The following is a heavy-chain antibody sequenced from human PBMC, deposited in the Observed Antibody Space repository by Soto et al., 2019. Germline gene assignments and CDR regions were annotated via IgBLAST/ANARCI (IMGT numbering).Heavy chain of an antibody. CDR2: IYWHDDK. CDR1: GFSLSTTGVG. J-gene: IGHJ4*02. D-gene: IGHD3-16*01. CDR3: AHRGGATVGLYYFDY. Sequence: SGPSGEPTQTLTLTCTSSGFSLSTTGVGVSWIRQPPGKALEWLALIYWHDDKRYSPSLESRLTITKDTSKNQVVLTMTNMDPVDTATYYCAHRGGATVGLYYFDYWGQGALVTVSS. V-gene: IGHV2-5*01.